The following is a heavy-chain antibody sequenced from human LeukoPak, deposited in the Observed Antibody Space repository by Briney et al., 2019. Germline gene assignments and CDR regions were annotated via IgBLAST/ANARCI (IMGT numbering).Heavy chain of an antibody. D-gene: IGHD6-19*01. CDR1: GGSISSNY. CDR3: ARAFRSSGWYQFDP. CDR2: IYYSGNT. J-gene: IGHJ5*02. V-gene: IGHV4-59*12. Sequence: SETLSLTCTVSGGSISSNYWTWIRQPPGKGLEWIGYIYYSGNTNYNPSLKSRVTISVDTSKNQFSLKLSSVTAADTAVYYCARAFRSSGWYQFDPWGQGTLVTVSS.